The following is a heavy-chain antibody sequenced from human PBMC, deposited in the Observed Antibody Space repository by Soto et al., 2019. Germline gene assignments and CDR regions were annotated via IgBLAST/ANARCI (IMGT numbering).Heavy chain of an antibody. CDR3: ASITVAGYDDASDI. CDR1: GGTFSSYA. V-gene: IGHV1-69*06. D-gene: IGHD6-19*01. J-gene: IGHJ3*02. CDR2: IIPIFGTA. Sequence: SVKVSCKASGGTFSSYAISWVRQAPGQGLEWMGGIIPIFGTANHAQKFQGRVTITADKSTSTAYMELSSLRSEDTAVYYCASITVAGYDDASDIWGQGTMVTVSS.